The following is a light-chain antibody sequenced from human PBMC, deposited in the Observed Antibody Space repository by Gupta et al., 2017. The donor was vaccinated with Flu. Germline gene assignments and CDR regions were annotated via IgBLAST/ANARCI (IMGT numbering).Light chain of an antibody. CDR2: KDS. CDR1: ALPNQY. Sequence: PGQTARITCSGDALPNQYAYWYQQKPGQAPGVVIYKDSERPSGIPERLSGSSSGKTAILTISGVQAEDEADYYCQSEDSSGSGVFGGGTKLTVL. V-gene: IGLV3-25*03. J-gene: IGLJ3*02. CDR3: QSEDSSGSGV.